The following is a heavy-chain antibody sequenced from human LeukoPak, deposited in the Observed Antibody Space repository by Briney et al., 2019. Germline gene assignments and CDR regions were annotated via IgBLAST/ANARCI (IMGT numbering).Heavy chain of an antibody. V-gene: IGHV3-9*01. J-gene: IGHJ4*02. D-gene: IGHD4-23*01. CDR3: AKDISYGGNSGRLDY. CDR2: ISWNSGSI. CDR1: GFTFDDYA. Sequence: PGGSLRLSCAASGFTFDDYAMHGVRQAPGKGLEGGSGISWNSGSIGYADSVKGRFTISRDNAKNSLYLKMNSMRAEDTALYYCAKDISYGGNSGRLDYWGQGTLVTVSS.